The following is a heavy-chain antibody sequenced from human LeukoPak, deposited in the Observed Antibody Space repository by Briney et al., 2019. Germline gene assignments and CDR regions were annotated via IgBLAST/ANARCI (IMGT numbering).Heavy chain of an antibody. CDR1: GYSISSGYF. D-gene: IGHD2-8*01. CDR2: IYYSGST. J-gene: IGHJ4*02. V-gene: IGHV4-38-2*01. CDR3: ASLKRKIGYCTNGVCYSGLDY. Sequence: PSETLSLTCAVSGYSISSGYFWGWSRQPPGEGLEWIVSIYYSGSTYYNPSLKSRVTISVDTSKNQFSLKLSSVTAADTAVYYCASLKRKIGYCTNGVCYSGLDYWGQGTLVTVSS.